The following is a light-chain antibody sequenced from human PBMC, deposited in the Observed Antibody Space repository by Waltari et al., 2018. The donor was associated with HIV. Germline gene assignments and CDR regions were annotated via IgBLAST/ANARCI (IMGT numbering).Light chain of an antibody. Sequence: DIQLTQSPSFLSASAGDRVTITCRANQTISTYLVWYQQKPGQGPQLLIFGASTLQTGVPSRFSGSGSGTEFVLTITSVQSEDFATYYCQQVNSYPLTFGGGTKVEVK. CDR2: GAS. J-gene: IGKJ4*01. CDR1: QTISTY. CDR3: QQVNSYPLT. V-gene: IGKV1-9*01.